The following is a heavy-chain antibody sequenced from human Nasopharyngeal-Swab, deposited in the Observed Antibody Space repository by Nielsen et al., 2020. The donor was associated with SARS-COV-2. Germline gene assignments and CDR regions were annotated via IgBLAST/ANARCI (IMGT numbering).Heavy chain of an antibody. CDR1: GYTFTTYY. V-gene: IGHV1-46*01. J-gene: IGHJ4*02. CDR2: ISPSGLST. Sequence: ASVKVSCNPSGYTFTTYYMHWVRQAPGQGLEWMGIISPSGLSTTYAEKFQGRVTMTRDTSTNTVYMELSSLRSEDTAVYYCVRAWQQYFDSWGQGTLVTVSS. CDR3: VRAWQQYFDS.